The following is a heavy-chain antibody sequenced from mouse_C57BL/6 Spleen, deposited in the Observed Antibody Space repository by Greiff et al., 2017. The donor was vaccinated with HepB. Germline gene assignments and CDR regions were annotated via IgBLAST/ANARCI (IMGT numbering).Heavy chain of an antibody. V-gene: IGHV1-47*01. CDR1: GYTFTTYP. CDR2: FHPYNDDT. Sequence: QVQLQQSGAELVKPGASVKMSCKASGYTFTTYPIEWMKQNHGKSLEWIGNFHPYNDDTKYNQKFKDKATLTADKSSSTAYMQLSSLTYEDSAVYYCARHDQTPWYFDVWGTGTTVTVSS. CDR3: ARHDQTPWYFDV. J-gene: IGHJ1*03.